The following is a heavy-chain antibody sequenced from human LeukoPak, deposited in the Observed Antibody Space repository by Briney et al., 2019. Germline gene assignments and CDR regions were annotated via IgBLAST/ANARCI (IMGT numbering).Heavy chain of an antibody. V-gene: IGHV1-18*01. CDR3: ARVQVVAPFDY. CDR1: GYTFTSFG. Sequence: ASVKVSCKASGYTFTSFGITWVRQAPGQGLEWMGWISGYNGNTIYAQKLQGRVTMTTDTSTSTAYMELRSLRSDDTAVYYCARVQVVAPFDYWGQGTLVTVSS. D-gene: IGHD2-15*01. CDR2: ISGYNGNT. J-gene: IGHJ4*02.